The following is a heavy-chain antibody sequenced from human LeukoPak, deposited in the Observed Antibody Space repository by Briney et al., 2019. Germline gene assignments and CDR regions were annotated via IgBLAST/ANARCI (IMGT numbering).Heavy chain of an antibody. CDR1: GYTFTSYG. V-gene: IGHV1-18*01. CDR3: AREGYSGYREYYNYMDV. D-gene: IGHD5-12*01. J-gene: IGHJ6*03. Sequence: ASVKVSCKASGYTFTSYGISWVRQAPGQGLEWMGWISAYNGNTNYAQKLQGRVTMTTDTSTSTAYMELRSLRSDDTAVYYCAREGYSGYREYYNYMDVWGKGTTVTVSS. CDR2: ISAYNGNT.